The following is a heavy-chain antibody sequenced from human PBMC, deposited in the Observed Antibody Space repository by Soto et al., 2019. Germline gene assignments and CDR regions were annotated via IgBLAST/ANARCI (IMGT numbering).Heavy chain of an antibody. CDR3: ARLPHYYDSSGYPLTTTGDLYYYGMDV. J-gene: IGHJ6*02. Sequence: GESLKISCKGSGYSLTSYWISWVGQMPGKGLEWMGRIDPSDSYTNYSPSFQGHVTISADKSISTAYLQWSSLKASDTAMYYCARLPHYYDSSGYPLTTTGDLYYYGMDVWGQGTTVTVSS. CDR2: IDPSDSYT. CDR1: GYSLTSYW. D-gene: IGHD3-22*01. V-gene: IGHV5-10-1*01.